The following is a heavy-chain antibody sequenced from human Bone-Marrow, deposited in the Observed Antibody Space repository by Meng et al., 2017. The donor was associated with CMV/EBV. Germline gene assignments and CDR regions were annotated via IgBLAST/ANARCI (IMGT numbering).Heavy chain of an antibody. CDR1: GFTFSSYA. CDR2: ISGSGGST. D-gene: IGHD5-18*01. V-gene: IGHV3-23*01. Sequence: GESLKISCAASGFTFSSYAMSWVRQAPGKGLEWVSAISGSGGSTYYADSVKGRFTISRDNSKNTLYLQMNSLRAEDTAVYYCAKLRGYSFQDYFDYWGQGTLVTVYS. J-gene: IGHJ4*02. CDR3: AKLRGYSFQDYFDY.